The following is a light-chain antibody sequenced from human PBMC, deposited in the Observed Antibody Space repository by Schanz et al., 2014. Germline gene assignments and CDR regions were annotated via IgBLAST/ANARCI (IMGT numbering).Light chain of an antibody. CDR3: CSYTSSSTPWV. CDR2: DVT. CDR1: SSDVGGYNY. V-gene: IGLV2-11*01. J-gene: IGLJ3*02. Sequence: QSALTQPRSVSGSPGQSVTISCTGTSSDVGGYNYVSWYQHHPGKAPKLMVYDVTKRPSGVPDRFSGSKSGNTASLTISGLQAEDEADYYCCSYTSSSTPWVFGGGTKLTVL.